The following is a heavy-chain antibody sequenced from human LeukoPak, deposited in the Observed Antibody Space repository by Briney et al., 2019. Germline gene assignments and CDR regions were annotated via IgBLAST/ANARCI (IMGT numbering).Heavy chain of an antibody. CDR1: GSSFTIYT. J-gene: IGHJ4*02. CDR3: ARRQRDGYNSPGSYPVLQ. Sequence: GESLKMSRTGSGSSFTIYTIGVVRQMPGKGLEWMGIIYPGDSDNRYSPSFQGQVTISADKSISTAYLQWSSLKASDTAVYYCARRQRDGYNSPGSYPVLQGGQGTLVTVSS. V-gene: IGHV5-51*01. D-gene: IGHD5-24*01. CDR2: IYPGDSDN.